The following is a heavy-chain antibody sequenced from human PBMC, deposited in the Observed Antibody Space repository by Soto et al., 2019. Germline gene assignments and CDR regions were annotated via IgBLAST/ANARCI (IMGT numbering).Heavy chain of an antibody. J-gene: IGHJ6*02. CDR2: INPKSGAT. Sequence: QAQVEQSGAEVKKPGASVKVSCKSSGYTFTDYYIHWVRQAPGQGLEWMGWINPKSGATNYAQKFRCRVSMTRDTSSSTVYMELTKLTSDDTAVYYCTRGGMPYSSWNYYFNGMDIWGQGTTVTVAS. CDR3: TRGGMPYSSWNYYFNGMDI. CDR1: GYTFTDYY. D-gene: IGHD6-19*01. V-gene: IGHV1-2*02.